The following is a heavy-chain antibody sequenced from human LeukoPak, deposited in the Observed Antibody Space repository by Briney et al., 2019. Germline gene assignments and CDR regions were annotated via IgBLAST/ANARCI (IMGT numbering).Heavy chain of an antibody. Sequence: ASVKVSCKASGYTFTSYGISWVRQAPGQGLEWMGGIIPIFGTANYAQKFQGRVTITADKSTSTAYMELSSLRSEDTAVYYCASTAGTLDYYYYMDVWGKGTTVTVSS. CDR1: GYTFTSYG. J-gene: IGHJ6*03. CDR2: IIPIFGTA. CDR3: ASTAGTLDYYYYMDV. V-gene: IGHV1-69*06. D-gene: IGHD6-13*01.